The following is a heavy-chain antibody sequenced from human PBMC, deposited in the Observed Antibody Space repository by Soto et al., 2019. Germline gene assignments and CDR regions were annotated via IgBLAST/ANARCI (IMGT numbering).Heavy chain of an antibody. CDR3: ARLPYYDSSGYHGMDV. CDR1: GGTFSSYA. V-gene: IGHV1-2*02. D-gene: IGHD3-22*01. Sequence: QVQLVQSGAEVKKPGSSVKVSCKASGGTFSSYAISWVRQAPGQGLEWMGWINPNSGGTNYAQKFQGRVTMTRDTSISTAYMELSRLRSDDTAVYYCARLPYYDSSGYHGMDVWGQGTTVTVSS. J-gene: IGHJ6*02. CDR2: INPNSGGT.